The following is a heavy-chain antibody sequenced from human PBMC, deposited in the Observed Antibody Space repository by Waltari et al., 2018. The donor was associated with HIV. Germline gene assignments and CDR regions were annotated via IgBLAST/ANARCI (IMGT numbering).Heavy chain of an antibody. V-gene: IGHV1-8*01. CDR3: SRGLHCTATSCLLYHGMDV. CDR2: MNPNSGNT. Sequence: QVQLAQSGAEVKKPGASVKVSCHASEYTSSTYDIDGVRSATVQVLEWMVWMNPNSGNTGYAQKFQGRVNMTRNASIRTAYMELSSLRSDDTAVYYCSRGLHCTATSCLLYHGMDVWGQGTAVSVSS. CDR1: EYTSSTYD. J-gene: IGHJ6*02. D-gene: IGHD2-2*01.